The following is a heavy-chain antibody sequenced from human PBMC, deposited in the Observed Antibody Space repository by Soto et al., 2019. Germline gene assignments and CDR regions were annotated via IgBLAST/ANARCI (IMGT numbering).Heavy chain of an antibody. CDR3: ARYNSYAIDY. Sequence: SETLSLTCTVSGTSISSYYWSWIRQPPGKGLEWIANIHYSGTTNYNPSLASRVTLSVDTSRNQFSLKLTSVTAADRAMYFCARYNSYAIDYWGRGTLVTVSS. V-gene: IGHV4-59*01. CDR1: GTSISSYY. CDR2: IHYSGTT. D-gene: IGHD2-8*01. J-gene: IGHJ4*02.